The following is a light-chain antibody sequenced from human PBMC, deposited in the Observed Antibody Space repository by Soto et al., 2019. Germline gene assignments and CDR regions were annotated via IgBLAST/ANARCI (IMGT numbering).Light chain of an antibody. Sequence: QSVVTQPPSASGTPGQRVTISCSGGNSNIANNYVYWYQQLPGTAPKLLIYRDSQRPSGVPDRFSGSKSGTSASLAISGLRAEDEDDYYCAAWDNSLSGCVKFCGGTKLTVL. CDR1: NSNIANNY. CDR3: AAWDNSLSGCVK. CDR2: RDS. V-gene: IGLV1-47*01. J-gene: IGLJ2*01.